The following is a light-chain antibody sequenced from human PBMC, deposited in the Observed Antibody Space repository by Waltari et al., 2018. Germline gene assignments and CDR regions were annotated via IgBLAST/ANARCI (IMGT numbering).Light chain of an antibody. CDR3: QQYGNAPIT. J-gene: IGKJ5*01. CDR2: SIS. V-gene: IGKV3-20*01. CDR1: HKINNNY. Sequence: EVVLTQSPGTLSSSPGETVSLSCRASHKINNNYLAWYQQRPGQSPRLLMYSISNRAPGIPDRFWGSGSGTDFTLTISRLEPEDFAVYYCQQYGNAPITFGQGTR.